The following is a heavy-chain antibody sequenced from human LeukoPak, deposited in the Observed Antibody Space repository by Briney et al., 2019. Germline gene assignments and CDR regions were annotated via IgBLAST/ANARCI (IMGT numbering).Heavy chain of an antibody. J-gene: IGHJ4*02. CDR1: GFTFSSYG. Sequence: GRSLRLSCAASGFTFSSYGMHWVRQAPGKGLEWVAVISYDGSNKYYADSVKGRFTISRDNSKNTLYLQMNSLRAEDTAVYYCASPHGYRYYFDYWGQGTLVTVSS. V-gene: IGHV3-30*03. CDR3: ASPHGYRYYFDY. CDR2: ISYDGSNK. D-gene: IGHD5-12*01.